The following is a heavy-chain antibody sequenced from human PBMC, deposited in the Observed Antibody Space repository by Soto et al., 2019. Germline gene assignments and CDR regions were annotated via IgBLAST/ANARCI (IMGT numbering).Heavy chain of an antibody. Sequence: QVQLVQSGAEVKKPGSSVKVSCKASGGTFSSYTISWVRQAPGQGLEWMGRIIPILGIANYAQKFQGRVTITADKSTSTAYMELSSLRSEDTAVYYCARGDRSWLVAVPGAFDIWGQGTMVTVSS. CDR2: IIPILGIA. CDR3: ARGDRSWLVAVPGAFDI. CDR1: GGTFSSYT. D-gene: IGHD2-15*01. V-gene: IGHV1-69*02. J-gene: IGHJ3*02.